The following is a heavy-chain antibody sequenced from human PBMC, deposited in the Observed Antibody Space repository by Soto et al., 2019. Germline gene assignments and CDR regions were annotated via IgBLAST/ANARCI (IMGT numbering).Heavy chain of an antibody. Sequence: SETLSLTCTVSGASMNSYHWSWIRQPAGKGLEWIGHIHSSGSTNYNPSLKSRVTMSVDTSKNQFSLRLMSLTAAGTAVYYCARDQGVAAAGITWFDPWGQGSLVTVSS. V-gene: IGHV4-4*07. CDR2: IHSSGST. CDR3: ARDQGVAAAGITWFDP. CDR1: GASMNSYH. J-gene: IGHJ5*02. D-gene: IGHD6-13*01.